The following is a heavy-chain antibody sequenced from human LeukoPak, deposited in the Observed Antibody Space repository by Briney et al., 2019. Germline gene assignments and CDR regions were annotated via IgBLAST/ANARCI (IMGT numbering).Heavy chain of an antibody. CDR1: GPTFIDNA. V-gene: IGHV3-43*02. CDR2: ISGDGGST. J-gene: IGHJ6*03. CDR3: AKDIRDYYYMDV. Sequence: PGGPLSSSCEAPGPTFIDNAMPGALQPPGRGLNWFSLISGDGGSTYYADSVKGRFTISRDNSKNSLYLQMNSLRTEDTALYYCAKDIRDYYYMDVWGKGTTVTVSS.